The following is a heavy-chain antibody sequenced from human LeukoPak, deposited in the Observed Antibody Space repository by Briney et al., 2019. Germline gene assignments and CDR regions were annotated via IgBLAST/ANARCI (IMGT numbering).Heavy chain of an antibody. J-gene: IGHJ4*02. D-gene: IGHD3-22*01. CDR2: INPNSGGT. CDR3: ARYYYDSSGPDY. V-gene: IGHV1-2*06. CDR1: GYTFTGYY. Sequence: GASVKVSCKASGYTFTGYYMHWVRQAPGQGLEWMGRINPNSGGTNYAQKFQGRVTMTRDTSISTAYMELSRLRSDYTAVYYCARYYYDSSGPDYWGQGTLVTVSS.